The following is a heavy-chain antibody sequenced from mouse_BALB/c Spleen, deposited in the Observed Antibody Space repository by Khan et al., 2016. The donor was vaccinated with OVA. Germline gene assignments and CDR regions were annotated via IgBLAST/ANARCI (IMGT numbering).Heavy chain of an antibody. V-gene: IGHV5-6*01. CDR3: SRFITTATGDYYGMDY. CDR1: GFIFSSYG. D-gene: IGHD1-2*01. J-gene: IGHJ4*01. Sequence: EVELVESGGDLVKPGGSLKLSCAASGFIFSSYGMSWVRQTPDKRLEWVATMRSGGSFTYDLESVKGRFIISRDNVKNTLYLQVNSLKSEDTAMYYCSRFITTATGDYYGMDYWGQGTSVTVSS. CDR2: MRSGGSFT.